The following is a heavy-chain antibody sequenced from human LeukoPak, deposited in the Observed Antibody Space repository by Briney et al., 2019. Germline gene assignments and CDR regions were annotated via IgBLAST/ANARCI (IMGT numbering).Heavy chain of an antibody. CDR3: AKDIGIVLSSGWFDY. J-gene: IGHJ4*02. Sequence: GGSLRLSCAASGFTFDDYAMHWVGQAPGKGLEWVSGISWNSGSIGYADSVKGRFTISRDNAKNSLYLQMNSLRAEDTALYYCAKDIGIVLSSGWFDYWGQGTLVTVSS. CDR1: GFTFDDYA. V-gene: IGHV3-9*01. D-gene: IGHD6-19*01. CDR2: ISWNSGSI.